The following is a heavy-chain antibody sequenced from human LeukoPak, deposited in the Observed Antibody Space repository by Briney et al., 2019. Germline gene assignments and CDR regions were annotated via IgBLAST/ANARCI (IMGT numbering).Heavy chain of an antibody. J-gene: IGHJ5*02. V-gene: IGHV4-59*01. CDR3: ARHGMGYCSGGSCGQANWFDP. Sequence: PSETLSLTCTVSGGSISSYYWSWIRQPPGKGLEWIGYIYYSGSTNYNPSLKSRVTISVDTSKNQFSLKLSSVTAADTAVYYCARHGMGYCSGGSCGQANWFDPWGQGTLVTVSS. CDR2: IYYSGST. CDR1: GGSISSYY. D-gene: IGHD2-15*01.